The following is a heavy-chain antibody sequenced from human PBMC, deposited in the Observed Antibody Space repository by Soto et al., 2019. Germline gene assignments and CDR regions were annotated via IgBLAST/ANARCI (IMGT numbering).Heavy chain of an antibody. Sequence: GGSLRLSCAASGFTFSSYGMHWVRQAPGKGLEWVAVISYDGSNKYYADSVKGRFTISRDNSKNTLYLQMNSLRAEDTAVYYCAKDLSSSDAFDIWGQGTMVTVSS. CDR1: GFTFSSYG. V-gene: IGHV3-30*18. CDR2: ISYDGSNK. D-gene: IGHD6-6*01. J-gene: IGHJ3*02. CDR3: AKDLSSSDAFDI.